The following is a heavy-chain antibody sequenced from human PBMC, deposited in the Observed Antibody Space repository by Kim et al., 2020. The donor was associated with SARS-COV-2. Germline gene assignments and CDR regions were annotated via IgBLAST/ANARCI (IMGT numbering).Heavy chain of an antibody. CDR3: ARKYNWNDVGYFDY. J-gene: IGHJ4*02. Sequence: ADSVKGRFTISRDNSKNTLYLQMNSLRAEDTAVYYCARKYNWNDVGYFDYWGQGTLVTVSS. D-gene: IGHD1-20*01. V-gene: IGHV3-30*01.